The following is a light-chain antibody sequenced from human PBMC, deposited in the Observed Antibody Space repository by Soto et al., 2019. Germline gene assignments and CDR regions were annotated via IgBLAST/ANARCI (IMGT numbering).Light chain of an antibody. CDR3: QQRSNWPPIT. Sequence: EIVLTQSPGTLSLSPGERATLSCRASQSVSTRFLAWYQQLPGQAPRLLIYGTSTRAAGIPDRFTGSGSGTDFSLTISRLEPEDFAVYYCQQRSNWPPITFGQGTRLEI. V-gene: IGKV3D-20*02. J-gene: IGKJ5*01. CDR2: GTS. CDR1: QSVSTRF.